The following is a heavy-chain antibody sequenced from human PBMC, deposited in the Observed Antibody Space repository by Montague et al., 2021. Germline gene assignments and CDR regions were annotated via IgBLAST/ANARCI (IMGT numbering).Heavy chain of an antibody. CDR2: ST. D-gene: IGHD2-15*01. V-gene: IGHV4-34*01. CDR3: ARGLGGGSGSHFDY. Sequence: STNYNPSLKSRVTISVDTSKKQFSLKLSSVTAADTAVYYCARGLGGGSGSHFDYWVQGTLVTVSS. J-gene: IGHJ4*02.